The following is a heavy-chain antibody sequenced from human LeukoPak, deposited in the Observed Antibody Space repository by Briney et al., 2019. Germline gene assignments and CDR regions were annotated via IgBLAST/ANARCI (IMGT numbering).Heavy chain of an antibody. CDR2: ISSSSSYI. D-gene: IGHD3-22*01. V-gene: IGHV3-21*01. CDR1: GFTFSSYS. Sequence: GGSLRLSCAASGFTFSSYSMNWVRQAPGKGLEWVSSISSSSSYIYYADSVKGRFTISRDNAKNSLYLQMNSLRAEDTAVHYCARDLDSSGYYPYYYYGMDVWGQGTTVTVSS. J-gene: IGHJ6*02. CDR3: ARDLDSSGYYPYYYYGMDV.